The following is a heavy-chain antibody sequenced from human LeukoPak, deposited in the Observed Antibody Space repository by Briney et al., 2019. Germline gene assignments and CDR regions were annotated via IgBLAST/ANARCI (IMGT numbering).Heavy chain of an antibody. CDR2: ISSSSSTI. CDR1: GFTFSSYS. D-gene: IGHD3-3*01. V-gene: IGHV3-48*02. Sequence: PMGSLRLSCAASGFTFSSYSMNWVRQAPGKGLEWVSYISSSSSTIYYADSVKGRFTISRDNAKSSLYLQMNSLRDEDTAVYYCARARWGVVPFDYWGQGTPVTVSS. J-gene: IGHJ4*02. CDR3: ARARWGVVPFDY.